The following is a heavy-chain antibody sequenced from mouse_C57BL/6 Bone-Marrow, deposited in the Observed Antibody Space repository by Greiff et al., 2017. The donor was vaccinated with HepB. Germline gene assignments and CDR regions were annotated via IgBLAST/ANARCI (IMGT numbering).Heavy chain of an antibody. CDR2: IWWYDDK. D-gene: IGHD1-2*01. J-gene: IGHJ1*03. CDR3: ARIANLITLRYFDV. Sequence: QVTLKESGPGILQPSQTLSLTCSFSGFSLSTFGMGVGWIRQPSGKGLEWLAHIWWYDDKYYNPALKSRLTISKDTSKNQVFLKIANVDTADTATYYCARIANLITLRYFDVWGTGTTVTVSS. V-gene: IGHV8-8*01. CDR1: GFSLSTFGMG.